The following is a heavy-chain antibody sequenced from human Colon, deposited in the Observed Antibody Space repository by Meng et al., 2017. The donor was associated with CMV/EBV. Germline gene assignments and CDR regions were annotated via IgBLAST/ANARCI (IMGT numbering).Heavy chain of an antibody. D-gene: IGHD2-2*01. V-gene: IGHV3-23*01. Sequence: GSLKISCASSGFTFSSYAMSWVRQAPGKGLEWVSAISCSGGSTYYAASVKGRFTISRDNSKHSLYLQMNSLRAEDTAVYYCAKVVRYCSSTSCDYWGQGTLVTVSS. CDR1: GFTFSSYA. CDR2: ISCSGGST. J-gene: IGHJ4*02. CDR3: AKVVRYCSSTSCDY.